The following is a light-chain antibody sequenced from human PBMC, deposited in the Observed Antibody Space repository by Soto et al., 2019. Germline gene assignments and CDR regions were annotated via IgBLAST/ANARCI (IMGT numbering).Light chain of an antibody. V-gene: IGKV3-11*01. Sequence: EIVLTQSPATLSLSPGERATLSCRASQRVSSYLAWYQQKPGQAPRLLIYDASNRATGIPARFSGSGSGTDFTLTISCLEPEDFAVYYCQQRSNWHPYTFGQRTKLEIK. CDR3: QQRSNWHPYT. J-gene: IGKJ2*01. CDR2: DAS. CDR1: QRVSSY.